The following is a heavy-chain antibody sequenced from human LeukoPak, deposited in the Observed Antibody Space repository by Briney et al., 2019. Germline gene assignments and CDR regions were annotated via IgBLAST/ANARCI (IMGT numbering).Heavy chain of an antibody. D-gene: IGHD3-10*01. CDR2: MGSNSGDT. Sequence: WASVKVSCKASGYTFTNYDINWVRQATGQGLEWMGWMGSNSGDTGYAQKFQGRVTITADESTSTAYMELSSLRSEDTAVYYCARDHYYGSGSYYPYYFDYWGQGTLVTVSS. J-gene: IGHJ4*02. V-gene: IGHV1-8*01. CDR3: ARDHYYGSGSYYPYYFDY. CDR1: GYTFTNYD.